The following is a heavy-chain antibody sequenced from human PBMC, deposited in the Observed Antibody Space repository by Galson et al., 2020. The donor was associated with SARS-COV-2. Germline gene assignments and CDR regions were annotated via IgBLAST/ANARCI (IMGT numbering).Heavy chain of an antibody. CDR3: ARDGQSTSGWAFDY. D-gene: IGHD6-19*01. V-gene: IGHV3-33*01. CDR2: IFYDGSNT. Sequence: GGSLRISCTASGFTFNSHAMHWVRQAPGNGLELVAQIFYDGSNTYYVDSVKGRFTISRDNSENTVYLQMNNLRAEDTAVYYCARDGQSTSGWAFDYWGQGTLVTVSS. CDR1: GFTFNSHA. J-gene: IGHJ4*02.